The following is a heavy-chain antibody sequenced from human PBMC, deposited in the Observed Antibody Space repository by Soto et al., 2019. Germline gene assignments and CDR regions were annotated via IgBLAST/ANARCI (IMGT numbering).Heavy chain of an antibody. Sequence: EVQLLESGGGLVQPGGSLTLSCAASGFAFSSYAMAWVRQAPGTALEWVSVIDGRGGDTALADSVKGRFSISRDNSKKLLYLHMNSLRVEDTATYYCAKEMVAAAYVETTPFDLWGQGTLVTVSS. J-gene: IGHJ4*02. CDR3: AKEMVAAAYVETTPFDL. CDR2: IDGRGGDT. CDR1: GFAFSSYA. D-gene: IGHD2-15*01. V-gene: IGHV3-23*01.